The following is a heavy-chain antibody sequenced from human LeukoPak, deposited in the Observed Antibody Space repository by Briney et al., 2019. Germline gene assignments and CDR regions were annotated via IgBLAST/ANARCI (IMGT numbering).Heavy chain of an antibody. V-gene: IGHV4-30-4*01. D-gene: IGHD2-15*01. J-gene: IGHJ3*02. CDR3: ARDCSGGSCYGAFDI. CDR1: GASIRSGDYY. Sequence: SQTLSLTCTVSGASIRSGDYYWSWIRQPPGKGLEWIGYIYDSGSTYYNPSLKSRITISVDTSENRFSLKLSSATATDTAVYYCARDCSGGSCYGAFDIWGQGTMVTVSS. CDR2: IYDSGST.